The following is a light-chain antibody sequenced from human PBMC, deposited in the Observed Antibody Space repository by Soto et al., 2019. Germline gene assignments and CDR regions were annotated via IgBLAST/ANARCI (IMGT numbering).Light chain of an antibody. CDR2: GAS. V-gene: IGKV3-20*01. CDR3: QQYGSSPRT. J-gene: IGKJ1*01. CDR1: QSVRSSY. Sequence: IVLTQSPGTLSLSPGARATLSCRASQSVRSSYFAWYQQTPGQAPRLLNYGASSRAPGIPDRFSGSGSGTDFTLTIRRLEPEDFAAYYCQQYGSSPRTFGQGTKVEIK.